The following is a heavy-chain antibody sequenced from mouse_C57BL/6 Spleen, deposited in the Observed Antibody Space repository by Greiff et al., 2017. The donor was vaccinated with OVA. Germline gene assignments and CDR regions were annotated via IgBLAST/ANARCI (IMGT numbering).Heavy chain of an antibody. CDR3: ARSGLRLRAMDY. V-gene: IGHV1-80*01. CDR2: IYPGDGDT. Sequence: QVQLKESGAELVKPGASVKISCKASGYAFSSYWMNWVKQRPGKGLEWIGQIYPGDGDTNYNGKFKGKATLTADKSSSTAYMPLSSLTSEDSAVYFCARSGLRLRAMDYWGQGTSVTVSS. J-gene: IGHJ4*01. D-gene: IGHD1-2*01. CDR1: GYAFSSYW.